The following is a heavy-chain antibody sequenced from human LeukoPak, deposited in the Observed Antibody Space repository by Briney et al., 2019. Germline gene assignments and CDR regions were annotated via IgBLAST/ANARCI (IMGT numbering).Heavy chain of an antibody. CDR2: IYYTGST. V-gene: IGHV4-59*12. CDR1: GGSISSYY. J-gene: IGHJ5*01. CDR3: ARDGDGSDS. D-gene: IGHD2-21*01. Sequence: SETLSLTCTVSGGSISSYYWSWIRQPPGKGLEWVASIYYTGSTYYNPSLKSRVTISIDTSKNQFSLKLNSVTAADTAMYYCARDGDGSDSWGQGTLVAVSS.